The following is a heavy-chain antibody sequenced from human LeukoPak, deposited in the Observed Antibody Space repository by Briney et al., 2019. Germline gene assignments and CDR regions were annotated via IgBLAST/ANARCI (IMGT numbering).Heavy chain of an antibody. CDR1: GFTFSSFG. CDR2: ISYDGSNE. V-gene: IGHV3-30*03. Sequence: GRSLRLSCAASGFTFSSFGMHWVRQAPGKGLEWVAVISYDGSNEYYADSVKGRFTISRDNSKNSLFLQMNSLRAEDTAVYYCAGDVIVGSDYWGQGTLVTVSS. CDR3: AGDVIVGSDY. J-gene: IGHJ4*02. D-gene: IGHD2/OR15-2a*01.